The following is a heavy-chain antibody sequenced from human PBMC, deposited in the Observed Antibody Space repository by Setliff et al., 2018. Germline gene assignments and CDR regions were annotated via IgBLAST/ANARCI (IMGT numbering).Heavy chain of an antibody. Sequence: ASVKVSCKASEGTFSDYGISWVRQAPGQGLEWMGGTIPIFGTTDYAQKFQGRVTIITDESTSTAFMQLSSLRSEDTAVYYCVREGVDSRSSTDYRYYMDVWGKGTTVTVSS. CDR2: TIPIFGTT. CDR3: VREGVDSRSSTDYRYYMDV. D-gene: IGHD3-22*01. CDR1: EGTFSDYG. V-gene: IGHV1-69*05. J-gene: IGHJ6*03.